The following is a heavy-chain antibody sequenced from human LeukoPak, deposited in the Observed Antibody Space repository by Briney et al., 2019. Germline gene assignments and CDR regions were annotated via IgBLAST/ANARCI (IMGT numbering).Heavy chain of an antibody. D-gene: IGHD3-22*01. Sequence: SETLSLTCAVSGGSISSSNWWSWVRQPPGKGLEWIGEINHSGSTNYNPSLKSRVTISVDTSKNQFSLKLSSVTAADTAVYYCARGGPYYYDSSGYSDYWGQGTLVTVSS. V-gene: IGHV4-4*02. CDR1: GGSISSSNW. J-gene: IGHJ4*02. CDR3: ARGGPYYYDSSGYSDY. CDR2: INHSGST.